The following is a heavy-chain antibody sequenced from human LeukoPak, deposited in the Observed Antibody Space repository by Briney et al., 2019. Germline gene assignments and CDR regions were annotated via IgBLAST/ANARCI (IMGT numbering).Heavy chain of an antibody. V-gene: IGHV3-53*01. D-gene: IGHD6-19*01. CDR1: GFTVSSSY. CDR2: IYNGDKT. J-gene: IGHJ4*02. Sequence: GGSLRLSCSASGFTVSSSYMSWVRQAPGKGLEWVSVIYNGDKTYYADAVKGRFTISRDNSENTLYLQMNSLRAEDTAVYYCASPGGAVAANSFDYWGQGTLVTVSS. CDR3: ASPGGAVAANSFDY.